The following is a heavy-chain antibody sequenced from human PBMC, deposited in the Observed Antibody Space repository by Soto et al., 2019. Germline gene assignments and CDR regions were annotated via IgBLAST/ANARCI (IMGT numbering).Heavy chain of an antibody. CDR3: ARGGGYYGSGSPMVFDY. D-gene: IGHD3-10*01. CDR1: GGSVSSGSYY. Sequence: SEPLPLTCTVSGGSVSSGSYYWSRIRQPPGKGLEWIGYIYYSGSTNYNPSLKSRVTISVDTSKNQFSLKLSSVTAADTAVYYCARGGGYYGSGSPMVFDYWGQGTLVTVSS. CDR2: IYYSGST. J-gene: IGHJ4*02. V-gene: IGHV4-61*01.